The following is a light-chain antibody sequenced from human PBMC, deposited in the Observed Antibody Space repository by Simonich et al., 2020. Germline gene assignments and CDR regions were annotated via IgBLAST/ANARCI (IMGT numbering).Light chain of an antibody. CDR1: QRVSSN. V-gene: IGKV3-15*01. CDR3: QQYNNWPWT. Sequence: EIVMTQSPATLSVSPGERATLTCRASQRVSSNLAWYQQKPGQAPRLLIYGAATRANGITARFSGSGSGTEFTLTISSLQSEDFAVYYCQQYNNWPWTFGQGTKVEIK. J-gene: IGKJ1*01. CDR2: GAA.